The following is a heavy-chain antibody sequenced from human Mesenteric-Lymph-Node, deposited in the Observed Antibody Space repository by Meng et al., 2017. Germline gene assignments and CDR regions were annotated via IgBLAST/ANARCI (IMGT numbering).Heavy chain of an antibody. D-gene: IGHD3-10*01. CDR3: ARDDLDYYGSGSYYKFGGNWFDP. V-gene: IGHV4-39*07. CDR1: GGSISSSSYY. J-gene: IGHJ5*02. Sequence: SETLSLTCTVSGGSISSSSYYWGWIRQPPGKGLEWIGSIYYSGSTYYNPSLKSRVTISVDTSKNQFSLKLSSVTAADTAVYYCARDDLDYYGSGSYYKFGGNWFDPWGQGTLVTVSS. CDR2: IYYSGST.